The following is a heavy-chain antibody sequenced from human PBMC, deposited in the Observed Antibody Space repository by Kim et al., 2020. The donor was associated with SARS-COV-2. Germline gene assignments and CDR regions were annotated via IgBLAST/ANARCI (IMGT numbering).Heavy chain of an antibody. V-gene: IGHV6-1*01. Sequence: EYAASVTTRISINPDTSKNQFSLQLNSVTHADTAVYYCARVNLQNWFDPWGQGILVTVSS. J-gene: IGHJ5*02. CDR3: ARVNLQNWFDP.